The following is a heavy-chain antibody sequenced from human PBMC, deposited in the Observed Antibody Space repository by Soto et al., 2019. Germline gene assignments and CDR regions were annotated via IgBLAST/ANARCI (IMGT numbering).Heavy chain of an antibody. CDR3: ATAREEWFGYGYNWFDP. V-gene: IGHV1-24*01. D-gene: IGHD3-3*01. CDR2: FDPEDGET. CDR1: GYTLTELS. J-gene: IGHJ5*02. Sequence: QVQLVQSGAEVKKPGASVKVSCKVSGYTLTELSMHWVRQAPGKGLEWMGGFDPEDGETIYAEKFQGRVTMTEDTAXDXXYMERSSLRSEDTAVYYCATAREEWFGYGYNWFDPWGQGTLVTVSS.